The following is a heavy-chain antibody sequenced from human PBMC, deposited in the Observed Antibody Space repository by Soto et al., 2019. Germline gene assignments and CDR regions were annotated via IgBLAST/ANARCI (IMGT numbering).Heavy chain of an antibody. CDR3: ARDYYNTTHFFDY. D-gene: IGHD3-22*01. Sequence: PSETLSLTCTVSGGPISTHYWSWIRQPPGKGLEYIGYINYSGTTKYNPSLKSRVTMSVDTSKNQFSLKVSSVTAADTAVYYCARDYYNTTHFFDYWGRGTLVTVSS. CDR1: GGPISTHY. J-gene: IGHJ4*02. V-gene: IGHV4-59*11. CDR2: INYSGTT.